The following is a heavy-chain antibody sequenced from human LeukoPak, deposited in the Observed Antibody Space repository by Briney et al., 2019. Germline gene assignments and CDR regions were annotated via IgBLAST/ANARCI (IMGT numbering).Heavy chain of an antibody. D-gene: IGHD3-9*01. CDR1: GFTFDDYA. Sequence: PGRSLRLSCAASGFTFDDYAMHWVRQAPGKGLEWVSGISWNSGSIGYADSVKGRFTISRDNAKNSLYLQMNSLRAEDTALYYCAKDIEPKQHILRYFDSWGQGTLVTVSS. CDR2: ISWNSGSI. CDR3: AKDIEPKQHILRYFDS. J-gene: IGHJ4*02. V-gene: IGHV3-9*01.